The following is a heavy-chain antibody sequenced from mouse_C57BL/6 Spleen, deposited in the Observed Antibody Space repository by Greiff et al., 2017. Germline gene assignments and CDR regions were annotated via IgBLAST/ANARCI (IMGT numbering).Heavy chain of an antibody. D-gene: IGHD2-3*01. CDR2: FYPGSGSI. V-gene: IGHV1-62-2*01. Sequence: LQESGAELVKPGASVKLSCTASGYTFTEYTIRWVKQRSGQGMEWIGWFYPGSGSIKCNEKFKDKATLTADKSSSTVYMELSRLTSEDSAVYFCARHEERSDGYYFYAMDYWGQGTSVTVSS. CDR3: ARHEERSDGYYFYAMDY. J-gene: IGHJ4*01. CDR1: GYTFTEYT.